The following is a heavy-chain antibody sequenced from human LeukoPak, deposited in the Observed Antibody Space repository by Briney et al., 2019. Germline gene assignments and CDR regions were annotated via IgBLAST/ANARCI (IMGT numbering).Heavy chain of an antibody. J-gene: IGHJ4*02. CDR1: GFTFDDYA. Sequence: PGRSLRLSCAASGFTFDDYAMPWVRQAPGKGLEWVSGISWNSGSIGYADSVKGRFTISRDNAKNSLYLQMNSLRAEDTAVYYCARGWTMVRGVIYYWGQGTLVTVSS. V-gene: IGHV3-9*01. D-gene: IGHD3-10*01. CDR2: ISWNSGSI. CDR3: ARGWTMVRGVIYY.